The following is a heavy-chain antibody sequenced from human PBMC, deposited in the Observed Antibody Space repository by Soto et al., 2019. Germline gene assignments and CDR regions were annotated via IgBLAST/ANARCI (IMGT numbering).Heavy chain of an antibody. J-gene: IGHJ6*02. CDR2: INPGGGTT. Sequence: ASVKVSCKASGYTFTSYYIHWVRQAPGQGLEWMGIINPGGGTTTYAQKFQARVNLTSDTSTSTVYMDLRSLRSEDSAVYYCAREGSIFAPMDVWGQGTTVTVSS. V-gene: IGHV1-46*01. CDR3: AREGSIFAPMDV. D-gene: IGHD3-3*01. CDR1: GYTFTSYY.